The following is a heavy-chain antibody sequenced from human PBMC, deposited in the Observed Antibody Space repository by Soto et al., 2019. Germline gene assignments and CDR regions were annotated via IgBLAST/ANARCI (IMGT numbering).Heavy chain of an antibody. V-gene: IGHV1-18*01. Sequence: QVHLVQSGAEVKKPGASVKVSCKGSGYAFTTYGITWVRQAPGQGLEWMGWISAHNGNTNYAQKLQGRVTVTRDRSTGTAYMEVRSLRSGDTAVYYCARGRYGDYWGQGALVTVSS. J-gene: IGHJ4*02. CDR1: GYAFTTYG. D-gene: IGHD1-1*01. CDR3: ARGRYGDY. CDR2: ISAHNGNT.